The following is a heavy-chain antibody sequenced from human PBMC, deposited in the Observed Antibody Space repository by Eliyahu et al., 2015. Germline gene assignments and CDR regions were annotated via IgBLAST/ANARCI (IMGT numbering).Heavy chain of an antibody. CDR2: MXHNGNA. D-gene: IGHD3-10*01. CDR1: XYSITSGYY. CDR3: ARVKDYYGSGTYSFDY. Sequence: QVQLQESGPRLVTPSXTLSLTCXXSXYSITSGYYWGWVRQPPGXGLEWIGSMXHNGNAFHNSSLKSRLTMSADTSKNQFSLKLSSVTAADTAVYYCARVKDYYGSGTYSFDYWGQGALVTVSA. V-gene: IGHV4-38-2*02. J-gene: IGHJ4*02.